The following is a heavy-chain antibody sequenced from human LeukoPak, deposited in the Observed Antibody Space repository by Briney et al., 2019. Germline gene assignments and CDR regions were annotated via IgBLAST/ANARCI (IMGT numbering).Heavy chain of an antibody. CDR2: IYTSGST. CDR3: ARRTLAAAGDY. D-gene: IGHD6-13*01. Sequence: PSETLSLTCTVSGGSISSGSYYWSWIRQPAGKGLEWIGRIYTSGSTYYNPSLKSRVTISVDTSKNQFSLKLSSVTAADTAVYYCARRTLAAAGDYWGQGTLVTVSS. CDR1: GGSISSGSYY. J-gene: IGHJ4*02. V-gene: IGHV4-61*02.